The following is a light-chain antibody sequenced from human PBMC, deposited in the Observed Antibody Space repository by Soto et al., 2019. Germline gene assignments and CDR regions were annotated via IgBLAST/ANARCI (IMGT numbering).Light chain of an antibody. CDR3: QQYVSSPYT. J-gene: IGKJ2*01. CDR2: GTF. V-gene: IGKV3-20*01. CDR1: QSVSSNY. Sequence: IVLTQSPGTLSLSPGERATLYCRASQSVSSNYLAWYQQKPGQPPRLLLYGTFSRATGVPERFSGSGSGTDLTLTINRLEPEDFAVYYCQQYVSSPYTFGQGTRLEIK.